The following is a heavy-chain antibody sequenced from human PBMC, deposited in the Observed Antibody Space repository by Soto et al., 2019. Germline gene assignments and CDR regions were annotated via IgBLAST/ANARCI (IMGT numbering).Heavy chain of an antibody. CDR2: INPNSGGT. CDR1: GYTFTGYD. Sequence: ASVKVSCKSSGYTFTGYDMHWVRQAPGQGLEWMGWINPNSGGTNYAQKFQGWVTMTRDTSISTAYMELSGLRSDDTAVYYCARELVAPRGPRNYYYYGMDVWGQGTTVTVSS. D-gene: IGHD2-8*02. V-gene: IGHV1-2*04. J-gene: IGHJ6*02. CDR3: ARELVAPRGPRNYYYYGMDV.